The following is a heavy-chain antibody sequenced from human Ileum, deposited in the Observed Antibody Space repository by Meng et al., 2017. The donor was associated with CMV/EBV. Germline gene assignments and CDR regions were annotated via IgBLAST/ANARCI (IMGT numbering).Heavy chain of an antibody. J-gene: IGHJ4*02. CDR2: IYYGGST. Sequence: SETLSLTCTVSGGSITRPNYYWGWIRQPPGQGLEWIASIYYGGSTYYNPSPKSRVTMSVDTSKNQFSLKLSSVTAADTAVYYCARTDPTYGGHYYFDCWGQGTVVTVSS. V-gene: IGHV4-39*07. CDR3: ARTDPTYGGHYYFDC. D-gene: IGHD4-23*01. CDR1: GGSITRPNYY.